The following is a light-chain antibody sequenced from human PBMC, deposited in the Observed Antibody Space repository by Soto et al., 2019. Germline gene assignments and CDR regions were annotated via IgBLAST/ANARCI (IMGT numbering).Light chain of an antibody. J-gene: IGKJ4*01. CDR2: DAS. Sequence: EIVLTQSPATLSLSPGERATLSCRASQSVTRYLAWYQQKPGQAPRLLIYDASNRATGIPARFSGSGSGTDFNLTISSLEPEDFAIYYCQQRSNLPLTFGGGTKVEIK. CDR1: QSVTRY. V-gene: IGKV3-11*01. CDR3: QQRSNLPLT.